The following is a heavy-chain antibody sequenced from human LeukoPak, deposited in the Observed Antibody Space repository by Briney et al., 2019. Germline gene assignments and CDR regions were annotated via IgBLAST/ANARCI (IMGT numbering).Heavy chain of an antibody. Sequence: SETLSLTYTVSGGSISSYYWSWIRQPAGKGLEWIGRIYTSGSTNYNPSLKSRVTMSVDTSKNQFSLKLSSVTAADTAVYYCARQADYYDSSGPEWDYYYYYMDVWGKGTTVTVSS. CDR3: ARQADYYDSSGPEWDYYYYYMDV. J-gene: IGHJ6*03. CDR2: IYTSGST. D-gene: IGHD3-22*01. V-gene: IGHV4-4*07. CDR1: GGSISSYY.